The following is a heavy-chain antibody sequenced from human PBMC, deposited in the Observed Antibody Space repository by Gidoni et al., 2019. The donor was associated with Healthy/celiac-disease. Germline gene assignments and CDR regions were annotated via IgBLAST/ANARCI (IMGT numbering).Heavy chain of an antibody. CDR2: ISGSGGST. Sequence: EVQLLESGGGLVQPGGSLRLSCAASGVTFSSDAMSWVRQAPGNGLEVVSAISGSGGSTYYADSVKGRFTISRDNSKNTRYLQMNSLRAEDTAVYYCANGMRAVAGNGYFQHWGQGTLVTVSS. CDR1: GVTFSSDA. D-gene: IGHD6-19*01. CDR3: ANGMRAVAGNGYFQH. V-gene: IGHV3-23*01. J-gene: IGHJ1*01.